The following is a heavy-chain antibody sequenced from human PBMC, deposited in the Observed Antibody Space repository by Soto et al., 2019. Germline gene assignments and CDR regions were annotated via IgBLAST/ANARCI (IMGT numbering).Heavy chain of an antibody. V-gene: IGHV4-30-4*01. CDR2: IYYSGDT. D-gene: IGHD3-9*01. CDR1: GGSMSSSNW. CDR3: VSGYYDILTGRDTKYFFDY. Sequence: SETLSLTCTVSGGSMSSSNWWNWVRQSPGKGLEWIGYIYYSGDTYYNPSLKSRVMISVDTSKNQFSLNLSSVTVADTALYYCVSGYYDILTGRDTKYFFDYWGQGALVTVSS. J-gene: IGHJ4*02.